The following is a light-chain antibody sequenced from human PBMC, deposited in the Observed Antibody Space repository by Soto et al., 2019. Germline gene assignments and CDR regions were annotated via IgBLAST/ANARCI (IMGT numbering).Light chain of an antibody. J-gene: IGKJ4*02. CDR3: QHRSK. CDR1: QSINSY. Sequence: ELVLTQSPATLSFFPGERATLSCRASQSINSYLAWYQQKPGQAPRLLMSAASNRATGIPARFSGSGSGTDFTLTINSQEPEDFAVYYCQHRSKFGGGTKVEIK. CDR2: AAS. V-gene: IGKV3-11*01.